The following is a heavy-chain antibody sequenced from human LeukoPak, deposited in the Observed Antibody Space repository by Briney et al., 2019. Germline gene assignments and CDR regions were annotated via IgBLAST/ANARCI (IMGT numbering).Heavy chain of an antibody. D-gene: IGHD6-25*01. CDR2: TRYDGSNK. CDR1: GFTFSSYG. J-gene: IGHJ5*02. V-gene: IGHV3-30*02. CDR3: AKEAASPPEDWFDP. Sequence: ARSLRLSCAASGFTFSSYGMHWVRQAPGNGLEWVAFTRYDGSNKYYADSVKGRFTISRDNSKNTLYLQMNSLRAEDTAVYYCAKEAASPPEDWFDPWGQGTLVTVSS.